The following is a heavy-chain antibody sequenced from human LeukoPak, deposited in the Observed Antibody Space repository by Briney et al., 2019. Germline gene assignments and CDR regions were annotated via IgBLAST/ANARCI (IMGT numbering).Heavy chain of an antibody. CDR1: GGSISSYY. CDR2: IYYSGST. Sequence: SETLSLTCTVSGGSISSYYWSWIRQPPGKGLEWIGYIYYSGSTNYNPSLKSRVTISVDTSKNQFSLKLSSVTAADTAVYYCATNQYGDYTLGDYWGQGTLVSVSS. V-gene: IGHV4-59*01. CDR3: ATNQYGDYTLGDY. D-gene: IGHD4-17*01. J-gene: IGHJ4*02.